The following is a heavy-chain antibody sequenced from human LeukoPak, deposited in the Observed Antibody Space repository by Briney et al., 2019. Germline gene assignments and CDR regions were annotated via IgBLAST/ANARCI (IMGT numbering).Heavy chain of an antibody. D-gene: IGHD2-2*01. CDR1: GGTFSSYT. CDR2: ITPIFGTA. Sequence: SVKVSCKASGGTFSSYTISWVRQAPGQGLEWMGGITPIFGTANYAQKFQGRVTITTDESTSTAYMELSSLRSEDTAVYYCARPRTVVPAALDYWGQGTLVTVSS. CDR3: ARPRTVVPAALDY. J-gene: IGHJ4*02. V-gene: IGHV1-69*05.